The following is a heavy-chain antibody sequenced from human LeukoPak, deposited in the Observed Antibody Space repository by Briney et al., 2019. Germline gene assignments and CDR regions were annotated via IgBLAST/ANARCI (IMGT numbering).Heavy chain of an antibody. Sequence: GSSVKVSCKASGYTFTGYYMHWVRQAPGQGLEWMGWMNPDSGNTGYAQKFQGRVTMTRNTSISTAYMELSSLRSEDTAVYYCARMYCSGGSCLWVYNWFDPWGQGTLVTVSS. V-gene: IGHV1-8*02. CDR1: GYTFTGYY. D-gene: IGHD2-15*01. CDR2: MNPDSGNT. CDR3: ARMYCSGGSCLWVYNWFDP. J-gene: IGHJ5*02.